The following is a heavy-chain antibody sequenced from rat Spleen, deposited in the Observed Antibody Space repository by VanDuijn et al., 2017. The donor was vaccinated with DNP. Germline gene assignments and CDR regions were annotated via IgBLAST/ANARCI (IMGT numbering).Heavy chain of an antibody. CDR2: ISSGGGT. J-gene: IGHJ2*01. Sequence: QVQLKESGPGLLQPSQTLSLTCSVSGFSLTSYGVSWVRQPPGKGPEWIAAISSGGGTYYNSALKSRLSISRDTSKSQVFLKMNSLQTEDTAMYFCARKDYPGMEDWGQGVMVTVSS. D-gene: IGHD1-4*01. CDR1: GFSLTSYG. V-gene: IGHV2S12*01. CDR3: ARKDYPGMED.